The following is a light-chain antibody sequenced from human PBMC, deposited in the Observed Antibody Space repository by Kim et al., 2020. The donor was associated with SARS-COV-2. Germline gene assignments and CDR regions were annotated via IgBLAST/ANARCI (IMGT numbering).Light chain of an antibody. CDR3: QSFDRTIHV. V-gene: IGLV6-57*01. CDR1: SGSIFSSY. J-gene: IGLJ2*01. CDR2: ENN. Sequence: NFMLTQPHSVSESPGKTVTISCTRSSGSIFSSYVQWYQQRPGSSPTFVIYENNRRPSGVPDRFSGSFDTSSNSASLTISGLKTEDEADYYCQSFDRTIHVFGGGTKVTVL.